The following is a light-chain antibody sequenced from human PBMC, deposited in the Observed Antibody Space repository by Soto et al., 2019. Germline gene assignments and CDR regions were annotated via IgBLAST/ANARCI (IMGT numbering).Light chain of an antibody. CDR1: SSDVGGYNY. CDR3: SSYTGSDNYV. Sequence: QSALTQPPSASGSPGQSVTISCTGTSSDVGGYNYVSWYQHHPGKAPKLMIYEVSKRPSGVPDRFSGSKSGNTASLTVSGLQAEDEADYYCSSYTGSDNYVFXTGTKATVL. V-gene: IGLV2-8*01. J-gene: IGLJ1*01. CDR2: EVS.